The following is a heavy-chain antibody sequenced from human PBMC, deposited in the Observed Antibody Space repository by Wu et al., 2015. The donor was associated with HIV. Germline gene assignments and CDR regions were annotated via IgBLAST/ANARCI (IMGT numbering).Heavy chain of an antibody. J-gene: IGHJ3*02. V-gene: IGHV1-18*01. CDR1: GYTFTSYG. Sequence: QVRLVQSGAEVKKPGASVKVSCKASGYTFTSYGISWVRQAPGQGLEWMGWISAYNGNTNYAQKLQGRVTMTTDTSTSTAYMELRSLRSDDTAVYYCARVPRITMIVVVSRNAFDIWGQGTMVTVSS. CDR2: ISAYNGNT. D-gene: IGHD3-22*01. CDR3: ARVPRITMIVVVSRNAFDI.